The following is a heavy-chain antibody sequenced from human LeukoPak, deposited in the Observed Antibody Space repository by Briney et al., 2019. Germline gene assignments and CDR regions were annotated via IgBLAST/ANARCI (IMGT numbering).Heavy chain of an antibody. J-gene: IGHJ5*02. CDR2: IYYSGST. Sequence: PSETLSLTCTVSGGSISSYYWIWIRQPPGKGLEWIGYIYYSGSTNYNPSLKSRVTISVDTSKNQFSLKLSFVTAADTAVYYCARQYMVRGVITWFDPWGQGTLVTVSS. D-gene: IGHD3-10*01. V-gene: IGHV4-59*01. CDR3: ARQYMVRGVITWFDP. CDR1: GGSISSYY.